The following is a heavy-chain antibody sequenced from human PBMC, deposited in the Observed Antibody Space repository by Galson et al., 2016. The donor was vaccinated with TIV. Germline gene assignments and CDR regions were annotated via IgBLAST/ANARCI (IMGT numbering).Heavy chain of an antibody. CDR1: GVTFSYFA. Sequence: SVKVSCKASGVTFSYFAFSWVRQAPGQGLEWMGGIVPMFGTTNYAQKFQGRVTISADESTTTAYLELNSLGSEDTAVYYCARGRGIYDSSGYFLFDHWGQGTLVTVSS. J-gene: IGHJ5*02. V-gene: IGHV1-69*13. CDR2: IVPMFGTT. CDR3: ARGRGIYDSSGYFLFDH. D-gene: IGHD3-22*01.